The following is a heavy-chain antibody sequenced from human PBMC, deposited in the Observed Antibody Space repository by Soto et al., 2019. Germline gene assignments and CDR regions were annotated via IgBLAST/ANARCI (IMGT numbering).Heavy chain of an antibody. CDR1: GYTFTNYA. CDR2: ISTYNGNT. CDR3: ARDFRSDSSSWYVFGPEGFDI. J-gene: IGHJ3*02. V-gene: IGHV1-18*01. Sequence: QAQLVQSGAEVKKPGASVKVSCKTSGYTFTNYAISWVQQAPGQGLEWMGWISTYNGNTNYAQKFQGRVTMTTDTSTSTASMELRSLTYDDTAMYYWARDFRSDSSSWYVFGPEGFDIWGQGTMVTVSS. D-gene: IGHD6-13*01.